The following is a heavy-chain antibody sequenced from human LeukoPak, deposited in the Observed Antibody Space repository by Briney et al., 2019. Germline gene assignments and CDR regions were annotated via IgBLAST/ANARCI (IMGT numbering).Heavy chain of an antibody. V-gene: IGHV4-34*01. CDR3: ASSRYYYDSSGYFHREFDY. CDR2: INHSGST. CDR1: GGSFSGYY. D-gene: IGHD3-22*01. J-gene: IGHJ4*02. Sequence: SETLSLTCAVYGGSFSGYYWSWIRQPPGKGLEWIGEINHSGSTNYNPSLKSRVTISVDTSKNQFSLKLSSVTAADTAVYYCASSRYYYDSSGYFHREFDYWGQGTLVTVSP.